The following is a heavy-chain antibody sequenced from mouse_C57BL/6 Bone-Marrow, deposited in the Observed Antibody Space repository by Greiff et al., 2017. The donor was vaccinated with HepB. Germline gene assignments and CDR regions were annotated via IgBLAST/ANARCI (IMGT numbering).Heavy chain of an antibody. D-gene: IGHD1-1*01. CDR2: IYPGNSDT. J-gene: IGHJ1*03. CDR1: GYTFTSYW. V-gene: IGHV1-5*01. Sequence: EVQLQQSGTVLARPGASVKMSCKTSGYTFTSYWMHWVKQRPGQGLEWIGAIYPGNSDTSYNQKFKGKAKLTAVTSASTAYMELSSLTKEDSAVYYCTRYLLRYEYFDVWGTGTTVTVSS. CDR3: TRYLLRYEYFDV.